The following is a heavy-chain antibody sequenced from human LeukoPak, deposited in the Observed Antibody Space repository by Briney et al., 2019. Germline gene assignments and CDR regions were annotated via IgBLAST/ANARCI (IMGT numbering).Heavy chain of an antibody. V-gene: IGHV3-33*01. Sequence: GGSLRLSCATSGFTFSNYGMHWVRQAPGKGLEWVAIIWHDGSNKYYADSVKGRFTISRDNLKNTLYLQMNSLRAEDTAVYYCARDLVAAAGPLSYYYYGMDVWGQGTTVTVSS. CDR1: GFTFSNYG. J-gene: IGHJ6*02. CDR2: IWHDGSNK. CDR3: ARDLVAAAGPLSYYYYGMDV. D-gene: IGHD6-13*01.